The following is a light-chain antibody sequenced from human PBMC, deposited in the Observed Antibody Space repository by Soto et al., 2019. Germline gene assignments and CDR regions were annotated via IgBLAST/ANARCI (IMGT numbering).Light chain of an antibody. V-gene: IGKV1-39*01. CDR2: GAS. CDR1: QNINNY. J-gene: IGKJ5*01. CDR3: QQRKNWPPIT. Sequence: DIQMTQSPSTLSASVGDRVTITCRASQNINNYLNWYQQKPGKAPKLLIYGASSLQTGVPSRFSGSGSGTVFTLTIGSLEPEDSAVYYCQQRKNWPPITFGQGTRLEIK.